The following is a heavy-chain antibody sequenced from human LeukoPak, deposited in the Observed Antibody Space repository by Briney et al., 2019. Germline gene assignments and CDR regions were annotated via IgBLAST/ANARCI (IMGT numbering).Heavy chain of an antibody. Sequence: ASVKVSCKASGYTFTNYYMHWVRQAPGQGLEWMGLINPTGTGTNYAQKFRGRVTLTRDTSTTTVYMELSSLRSEDTAVYYCARLVVPAAPDNYWGQGTLVTVSS. CDR2: INPTGTGT. J-gene: IGHJ4*02. CDR3: ARLVVPAAPDNY. V-gene: IGHV1-46*01. D-gene: IGHD2-2*01. CDR1: GYTFTNYY.